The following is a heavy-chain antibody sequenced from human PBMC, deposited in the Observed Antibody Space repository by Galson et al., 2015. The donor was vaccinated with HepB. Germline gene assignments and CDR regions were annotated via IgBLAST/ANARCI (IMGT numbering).Heavy chain of an antibody. J-gene: IGHJ4*02. Sequence: ETLSLTCTVSGGSISSGDYYWSWIRQPPGKGLEWIGYIYYSGSTNYNPSLKSRVTISVDTSKNQFSLKLSSVTAADTAVYYCARVGTTVTTDGAKYYFDYWGQGTLVTVSS. CDR3: ARVGTTVTTDGAKYYFDY. CDR1: GGSISSGDYY. V-gene: IGHV4-61*08. CDR2: IYYSGST. D-gene: IGHD4-17*01.